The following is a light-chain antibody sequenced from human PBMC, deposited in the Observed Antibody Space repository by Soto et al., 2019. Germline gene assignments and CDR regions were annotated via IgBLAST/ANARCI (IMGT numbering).Light chain of an antibody. CDR2: TAS. J-gene: IGKJ4*01. Sequence: DIQMTQSPSSLSASVGDRVSITCRASQSISNYLNWYQQKRGTAPKLLIYTASSLQSGVPSRFSGSGSGTDFTLTISSLQPEDFATYYCQQRHSTPLTFGGVTKVEIK. CDR1: QSISNY. CDR3: QQRHSTPLT. V-gene: IGKV1-39*01.